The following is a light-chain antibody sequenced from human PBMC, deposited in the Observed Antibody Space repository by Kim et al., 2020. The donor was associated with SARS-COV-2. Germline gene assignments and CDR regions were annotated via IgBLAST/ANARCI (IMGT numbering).Light chain of an antibody. J-gene: IGKJ2*01. CDR3: QQYNNWLGT. CDR1: QSVSSN. CDR2: GAS. Sequence: SVAPGETATLSGRASQSVSSNFAWYQQKPGQAPRLLIYGASTRATGIPARFSGSGSGTEFTLTISSLQSEDFAVYYCQQYNNWLGTFGQGTKLEI. V-gene: IGKV3-15*01.